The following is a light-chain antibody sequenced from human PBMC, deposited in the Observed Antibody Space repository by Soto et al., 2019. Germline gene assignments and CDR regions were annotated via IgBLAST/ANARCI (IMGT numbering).Light chain of an antibody. V-gene: IGLV2-11*01. Sequence: QSVLTQPRSVSGSPGQSVTISWTGTSSDIGAYNYVSWYQQHPGKAPKLMIYHVSKRPSGVPDRFSGSKSGNAASLTISGLQAEDEADYYCCTDAGTYKVFGTGTKVTVL. J-gene: IGLJ1*01. CDR2: HVS. CDR1: SSDIGAYNY. CDR3: CTDAGTYKV.